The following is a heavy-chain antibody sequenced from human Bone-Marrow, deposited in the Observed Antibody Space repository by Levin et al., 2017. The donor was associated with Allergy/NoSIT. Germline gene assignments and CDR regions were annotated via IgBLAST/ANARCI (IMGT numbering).Heavy chain of an antibody. J-gene: IGHJ4*02. D-gene: IGHD3-10*01. V-gene: IGHV3-30*18. CDR3: AKDRGPVGVPSGSPDF. CDR1: GFTFSGYA. Sequence: GESLKISCATTGFTFSGYAMYWVRQAPGKGLEWVTIMSYDGSQTYYADSVRGRFTVSRDNFKNTLFLYMNSLRPEDTAFYYCAKDRGPVGVPSGSPDFWGQGTLVTVSS. CDR2: MSYDGSQT.